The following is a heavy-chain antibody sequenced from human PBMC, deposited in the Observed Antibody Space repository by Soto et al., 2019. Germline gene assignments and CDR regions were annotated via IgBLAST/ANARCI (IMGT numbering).Heavy chain of an antibody. CDR1: GFTFSSYG. J-gene: IGHJ4*02. D-gene: IGHD1-26*01. V-gene: IGHV3-33*01. Sequence: GGSLRLSCAASGFTFSSYGMHWVRQAPGKGLEWVAVIWYDGSNKYYADSVKGRFTISRDNSKNTLYLQMNSLRAEDTAVYYCARGRIVGATTSWYFDYWGQGTRVTVSS. CDR2: IWYDGSNK. CDR3: ARGRIVGATTSWYFDY.